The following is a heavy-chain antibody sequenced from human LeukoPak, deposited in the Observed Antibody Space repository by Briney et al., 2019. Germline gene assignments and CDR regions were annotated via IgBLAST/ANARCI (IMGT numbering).Heavy chain of an antibody. Sequence: GGSLRLSCAASGFTFSTFAMIWVRQPPGKGLEWVSSIFPSGGEIHYADSVRGRFTISRDNSKSTLSLQMNSLRAEDTAIYYCAQLVVAATAYWGQGTLVTVSS. J-gene: IGHJ4*02. CDR3: AQLVVAATAY. CDR2: IFPSGGEI. V-gene: IGHV3-23*01. CDR1: GFTFSTFA. D-gene: IGHD2-15*01.